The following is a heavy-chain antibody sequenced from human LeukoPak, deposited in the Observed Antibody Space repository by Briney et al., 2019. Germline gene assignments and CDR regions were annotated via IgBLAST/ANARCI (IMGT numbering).Heavy chain of an antibody. CDR2: VSHNTGA. Sequence: PSETLSLTCAVSGYSIGSDFYWGWIRQTPGKGLEWLGSVSHNTGASYNPSFKSRVTISLDTSKNHFSLTPTSVTAADTAVYFCAREPGWGHNYYYMDVWGKGTTVAVSS. J-gene: IGHJ6*03. D-gene: IGHD1-26*01. CDR1: GYSIGSDFY. V-gene: IGHV4-38-2*02. CDR3: AREPGWGHNYYYMDV.